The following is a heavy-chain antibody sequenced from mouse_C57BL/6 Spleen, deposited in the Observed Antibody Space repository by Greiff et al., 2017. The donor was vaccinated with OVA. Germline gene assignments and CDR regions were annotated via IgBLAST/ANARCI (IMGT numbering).Heavy chain of an antibody. CDR3: ARSSSYDWYFDV. Sequence: EVKLQESGGGLVKPGGSLKLSCAASGFTFSDYGMHWVRQAPEKGLEWVAYISSGSSTIYYADTVQGRFTISRDNAKTTMFLQMTSLRSEDTAMYYCARSSSYDWYFDVWGTGTTVTVSS. J-gene: IGHJ1*03. D-gene: IGHD1-1*01. CDR2: ISSGSSTI. V-gene: IGHV5-17*01. CDR1: GFTFSDYG.